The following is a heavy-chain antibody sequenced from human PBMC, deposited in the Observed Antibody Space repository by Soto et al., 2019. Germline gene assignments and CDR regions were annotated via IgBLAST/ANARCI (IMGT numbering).Heavy chain of an antibody. V-gene: IGHV3-15*07. CDR3: TTGTGTVAD. CDR2: IKSRTDGETT. J-gene: IGHJ4*02. D-gene: IGHD1-7*01. Sequence: EVQLVESGGGLVKPGGSLSLSCAASGFTFSNACMNWVRQAPGKGLEWVGRIKSRTDGETTDYVAPVKGRFSISRDDSKNTVYLQMNSLKTEDTAVSYCTTGTGTVADWGQGTLVTVSS. CDR1: GFTFSNAC.